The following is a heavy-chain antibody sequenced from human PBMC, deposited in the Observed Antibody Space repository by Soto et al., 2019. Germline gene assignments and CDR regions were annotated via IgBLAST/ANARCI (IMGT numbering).Heavy chain of an antibody. Sequence: QITLKESGPTLVKPTQTLTLTCTFSGFSLSTSRAGVGWIRQPPGKALEWLALIYWDEDKRYSPSLKSRLTITKDTSKNQVVQNQVVLTMTNMDPVDTATYYCAHRRPYYDRSGWGYFDFWGQGTLVTVSS. V-gene: IGHV2-5*02. D-gene: IGHD3-22*01. CDR1: GFSLSTSRAG. J-gene: IGHJ4*02. CDR3: AHRRPYYDRSGWGYFDF. CDR2: IYWDEDK.